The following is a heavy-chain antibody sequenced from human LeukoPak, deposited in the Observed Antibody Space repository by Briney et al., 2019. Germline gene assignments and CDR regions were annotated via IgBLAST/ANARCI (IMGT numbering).Heavy chain of an antibody. Sequence: QPGRSLRLSCAASGFTFSSYGMHWVRQAPGKGLEWVAVISYDGSNKYYADSVKGRFTISRDNSKNTLYLQMNSLRAEDTAVYYCAKDLGIAAAKDYFDYWGQGTLVTVSS. CDR3: AKDLGIAAAKDYFDY. CDR2: ISYDGSNK. CDR1: GFTFSSYG. D-gene: IGHD6-13*01. J-gene: IGHJ4*02. V-gene: IGHV3-30*18.